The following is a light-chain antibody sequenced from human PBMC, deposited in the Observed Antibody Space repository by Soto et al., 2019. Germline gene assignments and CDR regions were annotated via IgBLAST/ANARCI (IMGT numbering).Light chain of an antibody. J-gene: IGKJ5*01. Sequence: EIVMTQSPGTLSVSPGARATLSCRASQSVSSNLAWYQQKPGQAPRLLIHGASTRPTGIPARFSGSGSGTEFTLTISSLQSEDFAVYYCQQYNNWPPITFGQGTRLEIK. CDR3: QQYNNWPPIT. V-gene: IGKV3-15*01. CDR2: GAS. CDR1: QSVSSN.